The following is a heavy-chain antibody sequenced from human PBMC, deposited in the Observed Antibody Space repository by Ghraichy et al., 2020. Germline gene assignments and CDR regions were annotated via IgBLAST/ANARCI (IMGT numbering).Heavy chain of an antibody. CDR3: ARQGYCGGDCYSFLQY. CDR1: GFTFSNFN. Sequence: GESLNISCAASGFTFSNFNMNWVRQAPGKGLEWVSSISSSGTYMHYADSVKGRFTISRDNAKNSVYLQMDSLRAEDTAVYYCARQGYCGGDCYSFLQYWGQGTLVTVSS. D-gene: IGHD2-21*02. CDR2: ISSSGTYM. J-gene: IGHJ1*01. V-gene: IGHV3-21*01.